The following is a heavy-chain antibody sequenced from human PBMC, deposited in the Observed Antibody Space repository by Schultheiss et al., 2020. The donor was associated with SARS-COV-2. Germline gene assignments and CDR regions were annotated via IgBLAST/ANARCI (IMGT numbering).Heavy chain of an antibody. CDR3: ARFTSPPSDAFDI. V-gene: IGHV4-61*02. Sequence: SETLSLTCTVSGGSISSGSYFWSWIRQPAGKGLEWIGRMYTSGSTDYNPSLKSRVTISADTSKNQFSLKLSSVTAADTAVYYCARFTSPPSDAFDIWGQGTMVTVSS. CDR2: MYTSGST. CDR1: GGSISSGSYF. J-gene: IGHJ3*02.